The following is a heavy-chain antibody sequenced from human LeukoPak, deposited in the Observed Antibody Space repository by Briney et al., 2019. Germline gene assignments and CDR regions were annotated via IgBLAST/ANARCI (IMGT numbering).Heavy chain of an antibody. Sequence: SETLSLTCTVSGGSISNYYWSWIRQPPGKGREWIGYIYYSGSTNYNPSLKSRVTISVDTSKNQFSLKLSSVTAADTAVYYCARNVADILVVPTAMEGAFDIWGQGTMVIVSS. J-gene: IGHJ3*02. CDR2: IYYSGST. CDR3: ARNVADILVVPTAMEGAFDI. V-gene: IGHV4-59*01. D-gene: IGHD2-2*01. CDR1: GGSISNYY.